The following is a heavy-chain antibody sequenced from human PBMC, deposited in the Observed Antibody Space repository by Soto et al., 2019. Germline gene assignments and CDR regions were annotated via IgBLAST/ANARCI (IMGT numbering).Heavy chain of an antibody. V-gene: IGHV3-48*02. CDR3: ARDLDYDILTGYYIPPFYFDY. Sequence: GGSLRLSCAASGFTFSSYSMNWVRQAPGKGLEWVSYISSSSSTIYYADSVKGRFTISRDNAKNSLYLQMNSLRDEDTAVYYCARDLDYDILTGYYIPPFYFDYWGQGTLVTVSS. J-gene: IGHJ4*02. CDR1: GFTFSSYS. D-gene: IGHD3-9*01. CDR2: ISSSSSTI.